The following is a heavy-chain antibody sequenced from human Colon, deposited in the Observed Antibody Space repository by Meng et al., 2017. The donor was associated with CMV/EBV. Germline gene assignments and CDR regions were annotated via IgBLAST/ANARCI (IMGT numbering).Heavy chain of an antibody. V-gene: IGHV3-48*03. CDR2: IGSVSRSR. J-gene: IGHJ6*02. CDR1: GFTFSSYQ. CDR3: ARHLIPPGNYDILTGYLDV. Sequence: GESLKISCAASGFTFSSYQMSWVRQAPGKGLEWISYIGSVSRSRQYADSVRGRFTISRDNAKNSLYLQMNSLTAEDTAVYYCARHLIPPGNYDILTGYLDVWGHGTTVTVSS. D-gene: IGHD3-9*01.